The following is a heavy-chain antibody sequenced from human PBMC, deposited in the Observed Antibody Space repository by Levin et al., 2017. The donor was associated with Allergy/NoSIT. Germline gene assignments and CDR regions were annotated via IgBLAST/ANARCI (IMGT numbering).Heavy chain of an antibody. J-gene: IGHJ4*02. CDR1: GFTFSSYA. CDR2: ISYDGSNK. V-gene: IGHV3-30-3*01. Sequence: PGGSLRLSCAASGFTFSSYAMHWVRQAPGKGLEWVAVISYDGSNKYYADSVKGRFTISRDNSKNTLYLQMNSLRAEDTAVYYCARPVQLWLLTTVHYWGQGTLVTVSS. CDR3: ARPVQLWLLTTVHY. D-gene: IGHD5-18*01.